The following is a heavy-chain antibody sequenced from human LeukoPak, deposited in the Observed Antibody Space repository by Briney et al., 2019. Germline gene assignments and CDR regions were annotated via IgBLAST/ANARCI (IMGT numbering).Heavy chain of an antibody. Sequence: ASVKVSCKASGYTFTSHGISWVRQAPGQGLEWMGWISTYNGNTNYAQKLQGRVTMTTDTSTTTGYMELRSLRSDDTAMYYCARDRMDTGTYFDYWGQGTLVTVSS. CDR1: GYTFTSHG. CDR2: ISTYNGNT. CDR3: ARDRMDTGTYFDY. D-gene: IGHD5-18*01. V-gene: IGHV1-18*01. J-gene: IGHJ4*02.